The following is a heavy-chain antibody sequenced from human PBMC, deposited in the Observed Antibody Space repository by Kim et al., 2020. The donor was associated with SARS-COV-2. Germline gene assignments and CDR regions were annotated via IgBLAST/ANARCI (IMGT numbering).Heavy chain of an antibody. D-gene: IGHD3-22*01. CDR3: ARDDSSGYSVRRGYYYNG. CDR1: GFTVSSNY. V-gene: IGHV3-66*01. CDR2: IYSGGNT. J-gene: IGHJ6*01. Sequence: GGSLRLSCAASGFTVSSNYMTWVRQAPGKGLEWVALIYSGGNTYYADSVKGRFTISRDNSKNTLYLQMNSLRAEDTAVYYCARDDSSGYSVRRGYYYNG.